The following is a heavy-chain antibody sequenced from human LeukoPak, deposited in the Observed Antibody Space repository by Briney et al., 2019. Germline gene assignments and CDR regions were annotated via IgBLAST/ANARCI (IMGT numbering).Heavy chain of an antibody. CDR2: INQDGSVT. CDR3: ARIGYSSSSVDY. Sequence: GGSQRLSCAASGFTISRYWMSWVRQAPGKGLQWMANINQDGSVTYYVDSVRGRFTISRDNAKNSVYLQVHSLRDEDTAVFYCARIGYSSSSVDYWGQGTLVTVSS. D-gene: IGHD6-6*01. CDR1: GFTISRYW. V-gene: IGHV3-7*01. J-gene: IGHJ4*02.